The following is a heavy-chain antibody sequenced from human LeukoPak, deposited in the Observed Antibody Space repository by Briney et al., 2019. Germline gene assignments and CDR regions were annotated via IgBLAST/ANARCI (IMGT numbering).Heavy chain of an antibody. V-gene: IGHV3-21*01. CDR2: ITSSSSSNI. CDR3: ARDGGVGATTLRYFQY. CDR1: GFIFSSYS. D-gene: IGHD1-26*01. J-gene: IGHJ1*01. Sequence: GGSLRLSCAASGFIFSSYSMHWVRQAPGKGLEWVSSITSSSSSNIYYADSVKGRFTISRDNAENSLHLQMNSLRAEDTAVYYCARDGGVGATTLRYFQYWGQGTLVTVSS.